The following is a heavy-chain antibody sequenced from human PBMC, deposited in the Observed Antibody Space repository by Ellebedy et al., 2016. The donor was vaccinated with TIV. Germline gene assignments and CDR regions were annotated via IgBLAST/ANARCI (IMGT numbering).Heavy chain of an antibody. CDR2: ISNDGSSR. J-gene: IGHJ5*02. D-gene: IGHD3-10*01. Sequence: GESLKISXAASGFTFSRYAMHWVRQAPGGGLGWVATISNDGSSRYYADSVMGRFTISRDNARNSLYLQMNSLRAEDTAVYYCAREGEYTSGSYSDPWGQGTLVTVSS. CDR1: GFTFSRYA. V-gene: IGHV3-30-3*01. CDR3: AREGEYTSGSYSDP.